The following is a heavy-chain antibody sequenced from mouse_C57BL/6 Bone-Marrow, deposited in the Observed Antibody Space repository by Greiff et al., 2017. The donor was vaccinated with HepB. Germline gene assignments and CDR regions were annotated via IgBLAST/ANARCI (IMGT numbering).Heavy chain of an antibody. CDR1: GFNIKDYY. J-gene: IGHJ3*01. CDR3: TPRWLPPFAY. CDR2: IDPEDGDT. D-gene: IGHD2-3*01. V-gene: IGHV14-1*01. Sequence: VQLQQSGAELVRPGASVKLSCTASGFNIKDYYMHWVKQRPEQGLEWIGRIDPEDGDTEYDPKFQGKATMTADTSSTTAYLQLSSLTSEDTAVYYCTPRWLPPFAYWGQGTLVTVSA.